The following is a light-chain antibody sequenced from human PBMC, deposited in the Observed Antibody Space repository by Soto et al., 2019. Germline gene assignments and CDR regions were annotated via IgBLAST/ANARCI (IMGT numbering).Light chain of an antibody. CDR1: GSDVGAYNY. CDR2: DVS. J-gene: IGLJ1*01. Sequence: ALAQSASVSGSPGQSITISCSGTGSDVGAYNYVSWYQQHPTKAPKLMIYDVSNRPSGVSDRFSGSKSGNTASLTISGLQAEDEADYYCYSYTSSSTYVLGPGTKVTVL. CDR3: YSYTSSSTYV. V-gene: IGLV2-14*01.